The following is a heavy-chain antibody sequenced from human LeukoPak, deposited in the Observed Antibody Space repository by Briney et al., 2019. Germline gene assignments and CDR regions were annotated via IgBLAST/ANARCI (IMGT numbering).Heavy chain of an antibody. CDR1: GGSISSSN. V-gene: IGHV3-23*01. CDR3: AKVIHGYGPIAQYDV. D-gene: IGHD2-2*03. Sequence: PSGTLSLTCAVSGGSISSSNWWTWVRQPPGKGLEWVSAISGSGGSTYYADSVKGRFTISRDNSKNTLYLQMNSLRAEDTAVYYCAKVIHGYGPIAQYDVWGKGTTVTVSS. J-gene: IGHJ6*04. CDR2: ISGSGGST.